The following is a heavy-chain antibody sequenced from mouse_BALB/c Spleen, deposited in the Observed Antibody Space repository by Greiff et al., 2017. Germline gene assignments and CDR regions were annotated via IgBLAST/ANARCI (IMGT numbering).Heavy chain of an antibody. J-gene: IGHJ2*01. CDR2: ISYSGST. D-gene: IGHD2-2*01. CDR3: AIIYYGYDDY. V-gene: IGHV3-2*02. CDR1: GYSITSDYA. Sequence: VQLKESGPGLVKPSQSLSLTCTVTGYSITSDYAWNWIRQFPGNKLEWMGYISYSGSTSYNPSLKSRISITRDTSKNQFFLQLNSVTTEDTATYYCAIIYYGYDDYWGQGTTLTVSS.